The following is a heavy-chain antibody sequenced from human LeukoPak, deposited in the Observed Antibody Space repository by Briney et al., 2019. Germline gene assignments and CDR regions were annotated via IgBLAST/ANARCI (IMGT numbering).Heavy chain of an antibody. CDR3: ARGRPQDY. CDR1: GGSISSSNW. J-gene: IGHJ4*02. V-gene: IGHV4-4*02. Sequence: SGTLSLTCAVSGGSISSSNWWSWVRQPPGKGLEWIGEINHSGSTNYNPSLKSRVTISVDTSKNQFSLKLSSVTAADTAVYYCARGRPQDYWGQGTLVTVSS. CDR2: INHSGST.